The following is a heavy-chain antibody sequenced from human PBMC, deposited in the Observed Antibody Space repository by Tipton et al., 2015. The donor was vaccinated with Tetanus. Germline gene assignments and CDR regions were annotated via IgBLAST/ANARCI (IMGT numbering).Heavy chain of an antibody. CDR3: ARYPKKYAWTYGMDV. D-gene: IGHD2-2*01. CDR1: GYTFTGYY. Sequence: QLVQSGAEVKKPGASVKVSCKASGYTFTGYYMHWVRQDPGQGLEWMGWIYPNSGGTNYAQKFQGRVTMTRDTSISTAYMELSSLRSEDTAVYSWARYPKKYAWTYGMDVWGQGAPFTVSS. J-gene: IGHJ6*02. CDR2: IYPNSGGT. V-gene: IGHV1-2*02.